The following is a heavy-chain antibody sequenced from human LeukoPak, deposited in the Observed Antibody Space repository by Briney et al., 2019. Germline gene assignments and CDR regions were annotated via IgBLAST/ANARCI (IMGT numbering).Heavy chain of an antibody. V-gene: IGHV3-23*01. D-gene: IGHD3-22*01. CDR3: AKDWMTHYDSSGYLLFFDY. CDR1: GFTFSSYA. CDR2: ISGSGGST. Sequence: PGGSLRLSCAASGFTFSSYAMSWVRQAPGKGLEWVSAISGSGGSTYYADSVKGRFTISRDNSKNTLYLQMNSLRAEDTAVYYCAKDWMTHYDSSGYLLFFDYWGQGTLVTVSS. J-gene: IGHJ4*02.